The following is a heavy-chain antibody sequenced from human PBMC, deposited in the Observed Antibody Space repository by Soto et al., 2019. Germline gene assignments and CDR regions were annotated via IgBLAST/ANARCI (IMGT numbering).Heavy chain of an antibody. J-gene: IGHJ5*02. CDR3: ARGEYCSSTSCYPVDWFDP. D-gene: IGHD2-2*01. V-gene: IGHV4-4*02. Sequence: SETLSLTCAVSGGSISSSNWWSWVRQPPGKGLEWIGEIYHSGSTNYNPSLKSRVTISVDKSKNQFSLKLSSVTAADTAVYYCARGEYCSSTSCYPVDWFDPWGQGTLVTVS. CDR2: IYHSGST. CDR1: GGSISSSNW.